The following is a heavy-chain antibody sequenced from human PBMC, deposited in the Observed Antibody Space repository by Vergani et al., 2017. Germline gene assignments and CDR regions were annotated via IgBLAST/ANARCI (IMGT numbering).Heavy chain of an antibody. CDR1: GGSISSGSYY. Sequence: QVQLQESGPGLVKPSQTLSLTCTVSGGSISSGSYYWSWIRQPAGKGLEWIGRIYTSGSTNYNPSLKSRVTIPVDTSKNQFSLKLSSVTAADTAVYYCARDTAMAKGGDYYYYYGMDVWGQGTTVTVSS. CDR2: IYTSGST. V-gene: IGHV4-61*02. D-gene: IGHD5-18*01. J-gene: IGHJ6*02. CDR3: ARDTAMAKGGDYYYYYGMDV.